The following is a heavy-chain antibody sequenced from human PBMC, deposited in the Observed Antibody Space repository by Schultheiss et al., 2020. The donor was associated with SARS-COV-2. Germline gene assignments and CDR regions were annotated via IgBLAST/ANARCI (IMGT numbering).Heavy chain of an antibody. J-gene: IGHJ6*03. V-gene: IGHV3-48*01. Sequence: GGSLRLSCAASGFTFSSYSMNWVRQAPGKGLEWVSYISSSSSTIYYADSVKGRFTISRDNSKNTLYLQMNSLRAEDTAVYYCARAVRVPAATYYYYYYMDVWGKGTTVTVSS. CDR1: GFTFSSYS. D-gene: IGHD2-2*01. CDR3: ARAVRVPAATYYYYYYMDV. CDR2: ISSSSSTI.